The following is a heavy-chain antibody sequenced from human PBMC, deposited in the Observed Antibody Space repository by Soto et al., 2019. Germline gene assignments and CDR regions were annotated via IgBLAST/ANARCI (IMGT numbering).Heavy chain of an antibody. J-gene: IGHJ4*02. CDR3: ARDTVQRDDYFDY. V-gene: IGHV4-39*02. Sequence: SETLSLTCTVSGGSIISSSYYWVWIRQPPGKGLEWIGSIYYSGSTYYNPSLKSRVTISVDTSKNQFSLKLSSVTAADTAVYYCARDTVQRDDYFDYWGQGTLVTVSS. CDR2: IYYSGST. CDR1: GGSIISSSYY.